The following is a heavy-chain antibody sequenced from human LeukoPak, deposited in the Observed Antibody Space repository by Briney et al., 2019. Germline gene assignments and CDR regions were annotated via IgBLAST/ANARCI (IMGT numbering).Heavy chain of an antibody. CDR1: GGSFSGYY. CDR2: INHSGST. Sequence: SETLSLTCAVYGGSFSGYYWSWIRQPPGKGLEWIGEINHSGSTNYNPSLKSRVTTSVDTSKNQFSLKLSSVTAADTAVYYCVMVRGVIKSFYFDYWGQGTLVTVSS. J-gene: IGHJ4*02. V-gene: IGHV4-34*01. CDR3: VMVRGVIKSFYFDY. D-gene: IGHD3-10*01.